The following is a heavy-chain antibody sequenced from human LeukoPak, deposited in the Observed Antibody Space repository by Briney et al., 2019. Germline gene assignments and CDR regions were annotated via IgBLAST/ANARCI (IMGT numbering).Heavy chain of an antibody. J-gene: IGHJ4*02. CDR3: ARSRRYFDWLSSFDY. V-gene: IGHV1-18*03. Sequence: ASVKVSCKASGYTFSSYGISWVRQAPGQGLEWMGWISAYNGNTNYAQNLQGRVTMTTDTSTSTAYMELSSLRSEDMAVYYCARSRRYFDWLSSFDYWGQGTLVTVSS. CDR1: GYTFSSYG. D-gene: IGHD3-9*01. CDR2: ISAYNGNT.